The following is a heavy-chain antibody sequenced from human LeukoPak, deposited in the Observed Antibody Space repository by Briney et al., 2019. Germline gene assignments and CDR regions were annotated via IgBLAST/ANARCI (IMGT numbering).Heavy chain of an antibody. Sequence: GGSLRLSCAASGFTFSNFGMHWVRQAPGKGLEWVAFIRYDGSNKYYADSVKGRFTISRDNSKNTLYLQMNSLRAEDTAVYYCAKELERYSSGSNWGQGTLVTVSS. D-gene: IGHD6-19*01. CDR3: AKELERYSSGSN. J-gene: IGHJ4*02. CDR1: GFTFSNFG. V-gene: IGHV3-30*02. CDR2: IRYDGSNK.